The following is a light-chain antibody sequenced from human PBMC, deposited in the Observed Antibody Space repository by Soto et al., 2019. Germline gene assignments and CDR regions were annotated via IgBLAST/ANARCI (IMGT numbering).Light chain of an antibody. CDR3: ETWDSKGNWV. CDR1: SGHSSYI. CDR2: LEGSGSY. J-gene: IGLJ3*02. V-gene: IGLV4-60*02. Sequence: QPVLTQSSSASASLGSSVKLTCTLSSGHSSYIIAWHQQQPGKAPRYLMKLEGSGSYNKGSGVPDRFSGSSSGADRYLTISNLQFEDEADYYCETWDSKGNWVFGGGTKLTVL.